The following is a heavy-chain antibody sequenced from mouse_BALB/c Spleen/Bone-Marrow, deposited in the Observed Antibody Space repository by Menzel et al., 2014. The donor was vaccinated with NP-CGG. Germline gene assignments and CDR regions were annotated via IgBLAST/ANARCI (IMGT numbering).Heavy chain of an antibody. CDR1: GDSITSSY. D-gene: IGHD1-2*01. J-gene: IGHJ2*01. V-gene: IGHV3-8*02. Sequence: GPSLVKPSQTLSLTCSVTGDSITSSYWNWIRKFPGNKLEYMGYISYSGNAYYNPSLKSRISLTRDTSKNQYYLQLNSVTTEDTATYFCARGNGYHFDYWGQGTTLTVSS. CDR2: ISYSGNA. CDR3: ARGNGYHFDY.